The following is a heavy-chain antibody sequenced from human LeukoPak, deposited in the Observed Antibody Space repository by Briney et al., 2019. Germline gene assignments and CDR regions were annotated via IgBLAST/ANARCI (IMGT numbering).Heavy chain of an antibody. Sequence: ASVKVSCKASGYTFTSYEINWLRQAPGQGLEWMGWINPNSGGTNYAKKFQGRVNTTRDTSISTAYMELSRLRSDDTAVYYCARPLLRQRYYYMDVWGKGTTVTVSS. D-gene: IGHD6-25*01. CDR1: GYTFTSYE. J-gene: IGHJ6*03. CDR2: INPNSGGT. V-gene: IGHV1-2*02. CDR3: ARPLLRQRYYYMDV.